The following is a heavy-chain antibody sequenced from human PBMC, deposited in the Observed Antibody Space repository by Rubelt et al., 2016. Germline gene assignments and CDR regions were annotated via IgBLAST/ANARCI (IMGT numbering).Heavy chain of an antibody. CDR3: ARDPGHSTRYYYAMDV. V-gene: IGHV4-39*07. Sequence: TYSNPSLKSRATISVDPSKNQFSLKLSSVTAADTAVYYCARDPGHSTRYYYAMDVWGQGTTVTVSS. J-gene: IGHJ6*02. CDR2: T.